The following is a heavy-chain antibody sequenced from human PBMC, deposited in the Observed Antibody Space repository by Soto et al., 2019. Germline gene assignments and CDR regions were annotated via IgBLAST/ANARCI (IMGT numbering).Heavy chain of an antibody. CDR1: GFTFSSYA. CDR2: ISYDGSNK. CDR3: ARRAAAGTISHYYGMDV. V-gene: IGHV3-30-3*01. J-gene: IGHJ6*02. D-gene: IGHD6-13*01. Sequence: GGSLRLSCAASGFTFSSYAMHWVRQAPGKGLEWVAVISYDGSNKYYADSVKGRFTISRDNSKNTLYLQMNSLRAEDTAVYYCARRAAAGTISHYYGMDVSGQGTTVTVSS.